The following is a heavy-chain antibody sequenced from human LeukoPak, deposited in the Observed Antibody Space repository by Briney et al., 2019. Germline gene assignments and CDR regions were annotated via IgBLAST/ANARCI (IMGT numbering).Heavy chain of an antibody. CDR3: AKDRAALRYFDWLFDY. V-gene: IGHV3-23*01. CDR2: ISGSGGST. D-gene: IGHD3-9*01. J-gene: IGHJ4*02. Sequence: PGGSLRLSCAASGFTFSSYAMSWVRQAPGKGLEWVSAISGSGGSTYYADSVKGRFTISRDNSKNTLYLQMNSLRAEDTAVYYCAKDRAALRYFDWLFDYWGQGTLVTISS. CDR1: GFTFSSYA.